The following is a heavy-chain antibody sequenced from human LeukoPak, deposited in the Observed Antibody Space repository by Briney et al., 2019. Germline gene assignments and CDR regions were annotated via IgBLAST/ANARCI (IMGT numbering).Heavy chain of an antibody. D-gene: IGHD6-19*01. V-gene: IGHV4-59*01. CDR1: GDSISHYY. CDR2: MYNRGST. Sequence: SETLSLTCTVSGDSISHYYWSWIRQSPGKKLEWIGYMYNRGSTIYNPSLKSRVTIPTDTSKHQFSLRVTSVTAADTAVYYCARAEKAVTGTLDYWGQGTLITVSS. CDR3: ARAEKAVTGTLDY. J-gene: IGHJ4*02.